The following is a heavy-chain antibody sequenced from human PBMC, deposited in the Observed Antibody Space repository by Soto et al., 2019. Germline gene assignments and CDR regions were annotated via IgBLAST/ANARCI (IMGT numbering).Heavy chain of an antibody. V-gene: IGHV4-31*03. CDR3: ARWPGIAARRGAFDI. CDR1: GGSISSGDYY. Sequence: TRPLTCTVAGGSISSGDYYWSWIRQHPGKGLEWIGYIYYSGSTYYNPSLKSRVTISVDTSKNQFSLKLSSVTAADTAVYYCARWPGIAARRGAFDIWGQRSMVTVSS. CDR2: IYYSGST. J-gene: IGHJ3*02. D-gene: IGHD6-6*01.